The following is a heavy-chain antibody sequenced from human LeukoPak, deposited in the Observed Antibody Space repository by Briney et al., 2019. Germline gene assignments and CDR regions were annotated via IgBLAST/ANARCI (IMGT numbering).Heavy chain of an antibody. Sequence: GGSLRLSCAASGFTFSNYEMNWVRQAPGKGLEWISYISGGGSTIYYADSVKGRFTISRDNAKTSLYLQMNSLRAEDTAVYYCAELGITMIGGVWGKGTTVTISS. V-gene: IGHV3-48*03. CDR1: GFTFSNYE. CDR2: ISGGGSTI. CDR3: AELGITMIGGV. D-gene: IGHD3-10*02. J-gene: IGHJ6*04.